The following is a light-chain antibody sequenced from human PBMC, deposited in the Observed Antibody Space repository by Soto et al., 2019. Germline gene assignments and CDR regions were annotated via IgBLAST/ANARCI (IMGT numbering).Light chain of an antibody. Sequence: ALTQPASVSGAPGQSITISCTGTSSDFGIYNSVSWYQHYAGRAPRLMIHDVSNRPSGVSDRFSGSKSGNTASLTISGLQAEDEADYYCSSYTSSRSYVFGSGTKVTVL. CDR2: DVS. CDR1: SSDFGIYNS. J-gene: IGLJ1*01. V-gene: IGLV2-14*03. CDR3: SSYTSSRSYV.